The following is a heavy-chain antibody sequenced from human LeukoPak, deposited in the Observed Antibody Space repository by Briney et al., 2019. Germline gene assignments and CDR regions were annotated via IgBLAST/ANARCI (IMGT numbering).Heavy chain of an antibody. CDR1: GGSISINNYY. J-gene: IGHJ4*02. V-gene: IGHV4-61*01. CDR3: ARNLDYDSSGYGVGY. Sequence: PSETLSLTCTVSGGSISINNYYWSWIRQPPGKGLEWIGYIYYSGSTNYNPSLKSRVTISVDTSKNQFSLKLSSVTAADTAVYYCARNLDYDSSGYGVGYWGQGTLVTVSS. CDR2: IYYSGST. D-gene: IGHD3-22*01.